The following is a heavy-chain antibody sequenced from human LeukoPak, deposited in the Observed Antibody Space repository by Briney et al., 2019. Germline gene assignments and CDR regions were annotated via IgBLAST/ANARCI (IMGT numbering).Heavy chain of an antibody. D-gene: IGHD4-17*01. V-gene: IGHV3-48*04. J-gene: IGHJ4*02. CDR2: ISSSGSTI. Sequence: AGGSLRLSCAASGFTFSSYGVSWVRQAPGKGLEWVSYISSSGSTIYYADSVKGRFIISRDNAKNSLYLQMNSLRAEDTAVYYCARRLRRNYFDYWGQGTLVTVSS. CDR3: ARRLRRNYFDY. CDR1: GFTFSSYG.